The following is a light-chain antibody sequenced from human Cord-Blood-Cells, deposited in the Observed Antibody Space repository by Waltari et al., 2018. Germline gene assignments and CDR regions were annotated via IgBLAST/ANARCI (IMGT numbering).Light chain of an antibody. V-gene: IGLV3-21*04. J-gene: IGLJ2*01. CDR2: YDS. Sequence: SYVLTQPPSVSVAPGKTARITCGGNNIGSKSVNWYQQKPGQAHVLVIYYDSDRPSGMPERFSGSNSGNTATLTISRVEAGDEADYYCQVWDSSSDHVVFGGGTKLTVL. CDR3: QVWDSSSDHVV. CDR1: NIGSKS.